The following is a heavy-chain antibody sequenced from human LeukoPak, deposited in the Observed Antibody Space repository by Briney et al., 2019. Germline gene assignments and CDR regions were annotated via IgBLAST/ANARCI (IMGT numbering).Heavy chain of an antibody. CDR1: GGSISSSTYY. J-gene: IGHJ4*02. V-gene: IGHV4-39*01. CDR2: IYYSGSS. Sequence: PSETLSLTCTVSGGSISSSTYYWGWIRQPPGKGLEWIGSIYYSGSSYYNPSLKSRVTISGDTSKNEFSLKLSSVTAADTAVYYCARHPLRSSGRHFDYWGQGTLVTVSS. CDR3: ARHPLRSSGRHFDY. D-gene: IGHD6-19*01.